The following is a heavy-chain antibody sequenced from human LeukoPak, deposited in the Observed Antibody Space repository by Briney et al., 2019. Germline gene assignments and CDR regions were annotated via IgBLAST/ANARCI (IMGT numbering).Heavy chain of an antibody. CDR2: INPNSGGT. Sequence: ASVKVSCKASGYTFTAYYLYWVRQAPGQGLEWMGRINPNSGGTDHAQKFQGRVTMTRDTSISTAYMELSSLRSDDTAVYYCAIGMAAAGTFEYWGQGTLVTVSS. V-gene: IGHV1-2*06. CDR3: AIGMAAAGTFEY. D-gene: IGHD6-13*01. J-gene: IGHJ4*02. CDR1: GYTFTAYY.